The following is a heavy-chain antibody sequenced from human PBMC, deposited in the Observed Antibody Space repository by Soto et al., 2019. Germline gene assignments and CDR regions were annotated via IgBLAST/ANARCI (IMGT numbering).Heavy chain of an antibody. Sequence: EVQLLESGGGLVQPGGSLRLSCAASGFTFSSYAMTWVRQAPGKGLEWVSGISGGGGSTYYADSVKGRFTISRDNSKNTLFLQMNSLRAEDTAVYYCAKDRTTGEYHYGMDVWGQGTTVTVSS. CDR2: ISGGGGST. V-gene: IGHV3-23*01. D-gene: IGHD1-7*01. J-gene: IGHJ6*02. CDR3: AKDRTTGEYHYGMDV. CDR1: GFTFSSYA.